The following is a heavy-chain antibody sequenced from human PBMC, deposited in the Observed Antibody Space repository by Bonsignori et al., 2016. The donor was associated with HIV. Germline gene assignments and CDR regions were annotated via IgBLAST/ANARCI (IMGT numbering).Heavy chain of an antibody. CDR2: INPSGGST. Sequence: QVQLVQSGAEVKKPGASVKVSCKASGYTFSTFNMHWVRQAPGQGLEWMGIINPSGGSTTYAQKVQGRVTMTRDTSTSTVYMELSSLTSEDTAVYYCARDRLSGGGFSYIYYYYYMDVWGKGTT. J-gene: IGHJ6*03. CDR3: ARDRLSGGGFSYIYYYYYMDV. CDR1: GYTFSTFN. D-gene: IGHD3-10*01. V-gene: IGHV1-46*01.